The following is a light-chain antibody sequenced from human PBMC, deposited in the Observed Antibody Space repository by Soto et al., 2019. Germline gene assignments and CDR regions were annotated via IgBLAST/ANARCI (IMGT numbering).Light chain of an antibody. CDR1: SSDIGDYDY. J-gene: IGLJ2*01. Sequence: QSALTQPASVSGSPGQSITISCTGTSSDIGDYDYVSWYQHLPGKAPKLLIFDVTHRPSGVSDRFSGSKSGNTASLTISGLQAADEAYYYCCSRLFGGGTKLTVL. CDR2: DVT. CDR3: CSRL. V-gene: IGLV2-14*01.